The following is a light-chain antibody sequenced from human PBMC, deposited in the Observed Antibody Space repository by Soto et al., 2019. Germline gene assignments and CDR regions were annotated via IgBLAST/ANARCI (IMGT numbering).Light chain of an antibody. Sequence: EIVLTQSPGTLSLAVGERATLSCRASQIISSSYLAWYQQRPGQAPKLLIYGASRRATGVPDRFSGSESGTDVTLTISRVEPEDFAVYYCHQYGGSPWYTFGQGTRLEV. J-gene: IGKJ2*01. V-gene: IGKV3-20*01. CDR2: GAS. CDR1: QIISSSY. CDR3: HQYGGSPWYT.